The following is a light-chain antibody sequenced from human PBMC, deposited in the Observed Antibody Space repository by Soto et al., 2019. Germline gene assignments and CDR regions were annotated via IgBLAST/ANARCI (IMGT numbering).Light chain of an antibody. CDR2: WAS. J-gene: IGKJ2*01. Sequence: DIVMTQSPDSLSVSLGERASINCKSSQTVLYSSNNKNHLAWYQQRPGQPPKLLFSWASTRESGVPDRFSASGAGTDFTLIISSLQAEDVEVDDCQQYYGSPYTFGQGTKVDIK. CDR1: QTVLYSSNNKNH. CDR3: QQYYGSPYT. V-gene: IGKV4-1*01.